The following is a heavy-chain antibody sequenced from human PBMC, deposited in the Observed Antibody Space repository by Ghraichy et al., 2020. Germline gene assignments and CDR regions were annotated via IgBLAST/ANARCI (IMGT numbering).Heavy chain of an antibody. J-gene: IGHJ6*02. V-gene: IGHV3-21*01. Sequence: GESLNISCAASGFTFSSYSMNWVRQAPGKGLEWVSSISSSSSYIYYADSVKGRFTISRDNAKNSLYLQMNSLRAEDTAVYYCASHSTELGYCSGGSCSKYYYYGMDVWGQGTTVTVSS. CDR2: ISSSSSYI. D-gene: IGHD2-15*01. CDR1: GFTFSSYS. CDR3: ASHSTELGYCSGGSCSKYYYYGMDV.